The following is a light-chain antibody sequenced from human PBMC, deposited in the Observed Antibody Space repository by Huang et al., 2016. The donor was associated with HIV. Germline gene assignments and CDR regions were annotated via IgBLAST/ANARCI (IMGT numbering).Light chain of an antibody. CDR3: MQALHPPWT. CDR2: LGF. V-gene: IGKV2-28*01. J-gene: IGKJ1*01. Sequence: DTVLTQSPLSLPVTPGEPASISCRSSQSLLQSDGYNYLDWYLQKPGQSPQLLIYLGFNRASVVPDRFSGSGSGTDFTLKISRVEAEDVGVYYCMQALHPPWTFGQGTKVEI. CDR1: QSLLQSDGYNY.